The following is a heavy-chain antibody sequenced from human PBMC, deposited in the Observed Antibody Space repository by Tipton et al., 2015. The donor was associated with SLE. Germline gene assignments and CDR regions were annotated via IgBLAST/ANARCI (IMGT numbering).Heavy chain of an antibody. CDR2: IYYSGST. V-gene: IGHV4-38-2*02. D-gene: IGHD3/OR15-3a*01. CDR3: ARSPRGDWDY. J-gene: IGHJ4*02. CDR1: GYSISSGYY. Sequence: TLSLTCTVSGYSISSGYYWGWIRQPPGKGLEWIGSIYYSGSTYYNPSLKSRVTISVDTSKNQFSLKLSSVTAADTAVYYCARSPRGDWDYWGQGTLVTVSS.